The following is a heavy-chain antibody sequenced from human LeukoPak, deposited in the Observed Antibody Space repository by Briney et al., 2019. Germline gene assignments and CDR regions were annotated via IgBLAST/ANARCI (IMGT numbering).Heavy chain of an antibody. V-gene: IGHV3-23*01. CDR1: GFTFSSYA. D-gene: IGHD5-18*01. Sequence: PGGSLRLSSAASGFTFSSYAMSWVRQAPGKGLEWVSAISGSGGSTYYADSVKGRFTISRDNSKNTLYLQMNSLRAEDTAVYYCAKDRRIQPYAFDIWGQGTMVTVSS. CDR2: ISGSGGST. J-gene: IGHJ3*02. CDR3: AKDRRIQPYAFDI.